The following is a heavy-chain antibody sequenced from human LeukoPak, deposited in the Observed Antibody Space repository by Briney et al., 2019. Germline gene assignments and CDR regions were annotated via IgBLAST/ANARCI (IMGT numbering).Heavy chain of an antibody. CDR1: GGSFSGYY. J-gene: IGHJ6*03. D-gene: IGHD5-12*01. Sequence: SETLSLTCAVYGGSFSGYYWSWIRQPPGKGLEWIGYIYYSGSTNYNPSLKSRVTISVDTSKNQFSLKLSSVTAADTAVYYCARVRYSGYDPLGYYYYYMDVWGKGTTVTISS. V-gene: IGHV4-59*12. CDR3: ARVRYSGYDPLGYYYYYMDV. CDR2: IYYSGST.